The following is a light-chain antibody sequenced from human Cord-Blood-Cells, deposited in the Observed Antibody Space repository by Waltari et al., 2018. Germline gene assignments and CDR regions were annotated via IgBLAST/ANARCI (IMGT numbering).Light chain of an antibody. CDR3: QQSYSTPLT. CDR2: AAS. CDR1: KSISSY. J-gene: IGKJ3*01. V-gene: IGKV1-39*01. Sequence: DIQMTQSPSSLSASVGDRVNITCRASKSISSYLNWYQQKPGKAPKRLIYAASSLQSGVPSRFSGSGSGTDFTLTISSLQPEDFATYYCQQSYSTPLTFGPGTKVDIK.